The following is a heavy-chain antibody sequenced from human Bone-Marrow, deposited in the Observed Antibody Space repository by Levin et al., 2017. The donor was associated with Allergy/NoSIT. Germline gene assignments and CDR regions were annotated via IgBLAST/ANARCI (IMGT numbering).Heavy chain of an antibody. CDR3: ARGGYGDYDFDY. CDR2: INWNGGST. Sequence: AGGSLRLSCAASGFTFDDYGMSWVRQAPGKGLEWVSGINWNGGSTGYADSVKGRFTISRDNAKNSLYLQMNSLRAEDTALYHCARGGYGDYDFDYWGQGTLVTVSS. V-gene: IGHV3-20*01. J-gene: IGHJ4*02. D-gene: IGHD4-17*01. CDR1: GFTFDDYG.